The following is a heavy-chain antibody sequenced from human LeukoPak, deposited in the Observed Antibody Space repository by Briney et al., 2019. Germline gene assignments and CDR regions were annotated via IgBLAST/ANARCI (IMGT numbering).Heavy chain of an antibody. J-gene: IGHJ4*02. CDR2: ISSSSSCI. D-gene: IGHD5-24*01. V-gene: IGHV3-21*01. CDR3: ARGGDGYNQIPDDY. Sequence: AGGSLRLSCAASGFTFSSYSMNWVRQAPGKGLEWVSSISSSSSCIYYADSVKGRFTISRDNAKNSLYLQMNSLRAEDTAVYYCARGGDGYNQIPDDYWGQGTLVTVSS. CDR1: GFTFSSYS.